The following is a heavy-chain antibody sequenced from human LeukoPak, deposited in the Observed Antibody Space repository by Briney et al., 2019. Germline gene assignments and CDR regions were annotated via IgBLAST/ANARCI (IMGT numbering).Heavy chain of an antibody. CDR1: AFTFSTYV. D-gene: IGHD2-15*01. V-gene: IGHV3-30*03. CDR2: ISSDGTNK. Sequence: GGSLRLSCAASAFTFSTYVMHWVRQAPGKGLEWVASISSDGTNKYFADSVKGRFTISRDNSKNTLDLQMNSLRVEDTAVYFCASGNSFDYWGQGTLVTVSS. CDR3: ASGNSFDY. J-gene: IGHJ4*02.